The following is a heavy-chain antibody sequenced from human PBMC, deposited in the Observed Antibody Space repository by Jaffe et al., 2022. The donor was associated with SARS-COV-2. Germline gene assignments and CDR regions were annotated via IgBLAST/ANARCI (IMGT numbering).Heavy chain of an antibody. D-gene: IGHD1-26*01. CDR1: GGTFSSYT. V-gene: IGHV1-69*08. Sequence: QVQLVQSGAEVKKPGSSVKVSCKASGGTFSSYTISWVRQAPGQGLEWMGRIIPILGIANYAQKFQGRVTITADKSTSTAYMELSSLRSEDTAVYYCAREGGTYYYGMDVWGQGTTVTVSS. CDR3: AREGGTYYYGMDV. J-gene: IGHJ6*02. CDR2: IIPILGIA.